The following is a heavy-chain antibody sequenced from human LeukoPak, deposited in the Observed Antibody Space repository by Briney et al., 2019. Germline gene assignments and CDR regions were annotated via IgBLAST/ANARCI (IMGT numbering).Heavy chain of an antibody. D-gene: IGHD2-2*02. CDR1: GGSISGDH. V-gene: IGHV4-59*12. CDR3: ARGDPRLLYLDY. J-gene: IGHJ4*02. Sequence: SETLSLTCTVSGGSISGDHWNWIRQPPGKGLEWIGYIYYSGNTNYNPSLKSRVTISVDTSKNQFSLKLSSVTAADTAVYYCARGDPRLLYLDYWGQGTLVTVSS. CDR2: IYYSGNT.